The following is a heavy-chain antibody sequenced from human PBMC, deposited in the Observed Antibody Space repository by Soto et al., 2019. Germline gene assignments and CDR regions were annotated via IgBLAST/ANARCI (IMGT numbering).Heavy chain of an antibody. V-gene: IGHV1-8*01. J-gene: IGHJ5*02. CDR1: GYTFTSYD. CDR2: MNPNSGNT. Sequence: ASVKVSCKASGYTFTSYDINWVRQATGQGLEWMGWMNPNSGNTGYAQKFQGRVTMTRNTSISTAYMELSSLRSEDTAVYYCARGFSGGPGRLHLGELSFPPWGQGTLVTVSS. CDR3: ARGFSGGPGRLHLGELSFPP. D-gene: IGHD3-16*02.